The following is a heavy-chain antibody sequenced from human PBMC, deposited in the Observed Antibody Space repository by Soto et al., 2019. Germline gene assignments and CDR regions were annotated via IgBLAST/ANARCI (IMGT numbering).Heavy chain of an antibody. V-gene: IGHV1-69*08. CDR3: ARDLGAFVIAAAGPAPPRGFDP. D-gene: IGHD6-13*01. J-gene: IGHJ5*02. CDR2: IIPILGIA. Sequence: QVQLVQSGAEVKKPGSSVKVSCKASGGTFSSYTISWVRQAPGQGLEWMGRIIPILGIANYAQKFQGRVTITADKSTSTAYMELSSLRSEDTAVYYCARDLGAFVIAAAGPAPPRGFDPWGQGTLVTVSS. CDR1: GGTFSSYT.